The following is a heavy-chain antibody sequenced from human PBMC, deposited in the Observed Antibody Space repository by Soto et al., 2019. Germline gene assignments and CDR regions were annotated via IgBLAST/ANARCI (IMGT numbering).Heavy chain of an antibody. Sequence: QVQVVQSKAEVKKPGASVKVYCKTSGYTFTDYDINWVRQAPGQGLEWMGWVSPDSGNAGYAQQFQGRVSMTSDTSTSTVYMELTSLRSEDTAVYFCEVTTGYWGQGTMVTVSS. CDR3: EVTTGY. D-gene: IGHD3-9*01. V-gene: IGHV1-8*01. CDR1: GYTFTDYD. J-gene: IGHJ4*02. CDR2: VSPDSGNA.